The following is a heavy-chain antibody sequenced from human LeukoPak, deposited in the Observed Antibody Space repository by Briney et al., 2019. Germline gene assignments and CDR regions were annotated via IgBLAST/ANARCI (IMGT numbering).Heavy chain of an antibody. CDR2: ISNSGSTM. V-gene: IGHV3-48*01. CDR1: GFTFNSYS. J-gene: IGHJ6*02. Sequence: GGALRLSCAVSGFTFNSYSMNWVRQAPGKGLEWVSYISNSGSTMYYADSVKGRFTISRDNSKNTLYLQMNSLRAEDTAVYYCARDIVATINGMDVWGQGTTVTVSS. D-gene: IGHD5-12*01. CDR3: ARDIVATINGMDV.